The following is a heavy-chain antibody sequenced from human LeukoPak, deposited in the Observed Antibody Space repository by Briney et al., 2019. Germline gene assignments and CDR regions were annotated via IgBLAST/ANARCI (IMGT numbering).Heavy chain of an antibody. D-gene: IGHD3-10*01. CDR1: GGSISSSSYY. CDR3: ARHPMVSYAFDI. CDR2: IYYSGST. V-gene: IGHV4-39*01. Sequence: SETLSLTCTVSGGSISSSSYYWGWIRQPPGKGLEWIGSIYYSGSTYYNPSLKSRVTIPVDTSKNQFSLKLSSVTAADTAVYYCARHPMVSYAFDIWGQGTMVTVSS. J-gene: IGHJ3*02.